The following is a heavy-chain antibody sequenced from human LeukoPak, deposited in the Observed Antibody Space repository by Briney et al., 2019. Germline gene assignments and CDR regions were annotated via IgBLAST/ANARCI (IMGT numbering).Heavy chain of an antibody. Sequence: ASVKVSCKASGGTFSSYAISWVRQAPGQGLEWMGGIIPIFGTANYAQKFQGRVTITADESTSTAYMELSSLRSEDTAVYYCARDITIFGVVNTERGGWFDPWGQGTLVTVSS. J-gene: IGHJ5*02. V-gene: IGHV1-69*13. D-gene: IGHD3-3*01. CDR3: ARDITIFGVVNTERGGWFDP. CDR1: GGTFSSYA. CDR2: IIPIFGTA.